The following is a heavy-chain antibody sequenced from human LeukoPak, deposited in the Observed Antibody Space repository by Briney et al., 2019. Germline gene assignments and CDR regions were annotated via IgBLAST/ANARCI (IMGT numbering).Heavy chain of an antibody. D-gene: IGHD2-2*01. CDR1: GFTFSSYG. J-gene: IGHJ4*02. V-gene: IGHV3-33*01. CDR2: IWYDGSNK. Sequence: GGSLRLSCAASGFTFSSYGMHWGRQAPGKGVEWVAVIWYDGSNKYYADCVEGRFTSSRDKSKNTLYLQLNSLRAEDTAVYYCARDGGYCSSTSCYEFDSWGQGTLVTVSS. CDR3: ARDGGYCSSTSCYEFDS.